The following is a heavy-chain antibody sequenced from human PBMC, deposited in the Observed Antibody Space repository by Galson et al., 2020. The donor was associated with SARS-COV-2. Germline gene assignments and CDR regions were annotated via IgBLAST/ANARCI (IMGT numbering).Heavy chain of an antibody. CDR2: ISSTSGVM. J-gene: IGHJ4*02. CDR3: GRGRAY. V-gene: IGHV3-48*03. CDR1: GPSFSSYD. Sequence: GGSLRLSCVDSGPSFSSYDMNWVRQAPGKGLEWISFISSTSGVMYYADSVKGRFTISRDNAKNSLFLQMTSLRAEDRAVYYCGRGRAYLGQGTLVTVSS.